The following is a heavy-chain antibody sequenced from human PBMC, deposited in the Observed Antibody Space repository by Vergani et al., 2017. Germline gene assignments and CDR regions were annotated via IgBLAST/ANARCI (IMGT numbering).Heavy chain of an antibody. CDR3: AKANPRNSGYDYLYYYHAMDV. D-gene: IGHD5-12*01. CDR2: ISGSGGST. Sequence: VHLVESGGGVVQPGGSLRLSCAASGFTFNHYAMNWVRQAPGKGLEWVSGISGSGGSTYYAGSVKGRFTISRDSSKNTLYLQMNSLSAGDTAVYYCAKANPRNSGYDYLYYYHAMDVWGQGTTVTVSS. CDR1: GFTFNHYA. V-gene: IGHV3-23*04. J-gene: IGHJ6*02.